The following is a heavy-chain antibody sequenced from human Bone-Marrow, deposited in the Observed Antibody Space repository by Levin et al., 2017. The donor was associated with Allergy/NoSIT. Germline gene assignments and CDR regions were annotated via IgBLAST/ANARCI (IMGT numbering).Heavy chain of an antibody. CDR1: GYTLTELS. V-gene: IGHV1-24*01. CDR2: FDPEDGET. Sequence: GESLKISCEVSGYTLTELSMHWVRQAPGKGLEWMGGFDPEDGETIYAQKFQGRVTMTEDTSTDTAYMELSSPRSEDTAVYYCATDKTAMVGGGFDLWGRGTLVTVSS. J-gene: IGHJ2*01. D-gene: IGHD5-18*01. CDR3: ATDKTAMVGGGFDL.